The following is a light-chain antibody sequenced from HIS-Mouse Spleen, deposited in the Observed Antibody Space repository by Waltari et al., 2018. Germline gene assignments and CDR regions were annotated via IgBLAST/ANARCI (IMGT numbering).Light chain of an antibody. CDR3: YSTDSSGNHRV. V-gene: IGLV3-10*01. CDR1: ALPQKY. Sequence: SSDLTQPPSVSVSPGQTARITCSGDALPQKYAYMYQQKSGQAPVLVIYEDSKRPSGIPERFSGSSSGTMATLTISGAQVEDEADYYCYSTDSSGNHRVFGGGTKLTVL. CDR2: EDS. J-gene: IGLJ2*01.